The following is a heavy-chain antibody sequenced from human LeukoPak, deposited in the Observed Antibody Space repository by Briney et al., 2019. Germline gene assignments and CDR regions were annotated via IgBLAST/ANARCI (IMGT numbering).Heavy chain of an antibody. CDR3: ARAVTHTFDY. D-gene: IGHD5-18*01. CDR1: GGSISSSSYY. V-gene: IGHV4-39*07. J-gene: IGHJ4*02. CDR2: IYYSGST. Sequence: SETLSLTCTVSGGSISSSSYYWGWIRQPPGKGLEWIGSIYYSGSTYYNPSLKSRVTISVDTSKNQFSLKLSSVTAADTAVYYRARAVTHTFDYWGQGTLVTVSS.